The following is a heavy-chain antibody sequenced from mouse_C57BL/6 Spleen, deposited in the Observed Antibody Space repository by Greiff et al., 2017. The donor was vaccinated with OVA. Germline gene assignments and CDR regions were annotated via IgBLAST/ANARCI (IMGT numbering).Heavy chain of an antibody. D-gene: IGHD1-1*01. CDR2: IDPSDSYT. J-gene: IGHJ3*01. V-gene: IGHV1-50*01. Sequence: QVQLQQPGAELVKPGASVKLSCKASGYTFTSYWMQWVKQRPGLGLEWIGEIDPSDSYTNYNQKFKGKATLTVDTSSSTAYMQLSSLTSEDSAVYYCAGSSAWFAYWGQGTLVTVSA. CDR3: AGSSAWFAY. CDR1: GYTFTSYW.